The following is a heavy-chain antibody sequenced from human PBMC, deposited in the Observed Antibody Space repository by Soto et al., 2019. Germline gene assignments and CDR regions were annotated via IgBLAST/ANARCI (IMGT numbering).Heavy chain of an antibody. CDR3: ARVEGYSSGWSYGRHRRTAYNWLDP. Sequence: NPSETLSLTCAVYGGTFSGYYWSWIRQPPGKGLEWIGEINHSGSTNYNPSLKSRVTISVDTSKNQFSLKLSSVTAADTAVYYCARVEGYSSGWSYGRHRRTAYNWLDPWGQGTLVTVSS. D-gene: IGHD6-19*01. CDR2: INHSGST. CDR1: GGTFSGYY. J-gene: IGHJ5*02. V-gene: IGHV4-34*01.